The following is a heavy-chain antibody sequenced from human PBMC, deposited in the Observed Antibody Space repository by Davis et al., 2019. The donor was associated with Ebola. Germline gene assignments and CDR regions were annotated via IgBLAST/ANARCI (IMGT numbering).Heavy chain of an antibody. CDR2: INHSGST. Sequence: SETLSLTCAVYGGSFSGYYWSWTRQPPGKGLEWIGEINHSGSTNYNPSPKSRVTISVDTSKNQFSLKLSSVTAADTAVYYCARTLLWFRELIYSRRFDPWGQGTLVTVSS. J-gene: IGHJ5*02. V-gene: IGHV4-34*01. CDR1: GGSFSGYY. D-gene: IGHD3-10*01. CDR3: ARTLLWFRELIYSRRFDP.